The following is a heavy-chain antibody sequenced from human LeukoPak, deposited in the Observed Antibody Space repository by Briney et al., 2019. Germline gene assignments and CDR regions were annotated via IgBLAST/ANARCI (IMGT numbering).Heavy chain of an antibody. V-gene: IGHV4-59*01. CDR3: AREPGYSYLHAFDI. D-gene: IGHD5-18*01. CDR1: SGNS. CDR2: IYYSGST. J-gene: IGHJ3*02. Sequence: SETLSLTCAVSSGNSWDWIRQPPGKGLEWIGYIYYSGSTNYNPSLKSRVTISVDTSKNQFSLKLSSVTAADTAVYYCAREPGYSYLHAFDIWGQGTMVTVSS.